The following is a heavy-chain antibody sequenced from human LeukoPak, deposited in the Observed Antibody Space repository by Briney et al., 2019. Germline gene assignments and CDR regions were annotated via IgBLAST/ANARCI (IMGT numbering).Heavy chain of an antibody. J-gene: IGHJ4*02. CDR3: ARGGDYGDLRYFDY. V-gene: IGHV4-59*01. D-gene: IGHD4-17*01. Sequence: SETLSLTCTVSGGSINNYYWSWIRQPPGKRLEWIGYIYYRGSTNYNPSLKSRVTFSVDTSKNQFSLKLNSVTAADTAVYYCARGGDYGDLRYFDYWGQGTLVTVSS. CDR1: GGSINNYY. CDR2: IYYRGST.